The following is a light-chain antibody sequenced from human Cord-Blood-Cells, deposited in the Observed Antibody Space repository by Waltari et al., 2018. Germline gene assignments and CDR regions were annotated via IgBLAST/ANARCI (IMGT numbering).Light chain of an antibody. CDR1: SSNIGSNT. J-gene: IGLJ2*01. CDR2: SNN. V-gene: IGLV1-44*01. CDR3: AAWDDSLNGLV. Sequence: QSVLTQPPSASGTPGQRVTISCSGSSSNIGSNTVNWYQQLPGTAPKLLIYSNNPRPSGVPDRFSGSKSGTSASLAISGLQSEYEADYYCAAWDDSLNGLVFGGGTKLTVL.